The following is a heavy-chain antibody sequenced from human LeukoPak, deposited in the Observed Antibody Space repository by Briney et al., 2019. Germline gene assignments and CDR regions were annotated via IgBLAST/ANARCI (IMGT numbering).Heavy chain of an antibody. J-gene: IGHJ4*02. CDR2: ISDSSSYT. V-gene: IGHV3-11*06. Sequence: PGGSLRLSCAASGFTFSDYYMSWVRQAPGKGLEWVSYISDSSSYTKYADSVQGRFTISRDNAKNTLYLQMNSLRAEDTAVYYCARAGVVGASILFDYWGQGTLVTVSS. D-gene: IGHD1-26*01. CDR1: GFTFSDYY. CDR3: ARAGVVGASILFDY.